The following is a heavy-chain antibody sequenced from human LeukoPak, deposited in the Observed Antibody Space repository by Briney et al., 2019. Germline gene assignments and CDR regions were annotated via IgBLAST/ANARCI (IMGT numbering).Heavy chain of an antibody. Sequence: EASVKVSCKASGYTFTSYYMHWVRQAPGQGLEWMGIINPSGGSTSYAQKFQGRVTITADESTSTAYMELSSLRSEDTAVYYCARSGWFGELSRGEEDYWGQGTLVTVSS. CDR1: GYTFTSYY. V-gene: IGHV1-46*01. CDR3: ARSGWFGELSRGEEDY. CDR2: INPSGGST. J-gene: IGHJ4*02. D-gene: IGHD3-10*01.